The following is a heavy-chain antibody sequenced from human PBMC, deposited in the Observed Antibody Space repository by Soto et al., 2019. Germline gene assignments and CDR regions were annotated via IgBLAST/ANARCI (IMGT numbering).Heavy chain of an antibody. Sequence: QVQLVQSGAEVKKPGSSVKVSCKASGGTFSSYAISWVRQAPGQGLEWMGGIIPIFGTANYAQKFQGRVTITADESTSTAYIELSSLRSEDTDVHYCARRCSGGSCYSPIDGNFDYWGQGTLVTVSS. D-gene: IGHD2-15*01. CDR1: GGTFSSYA. CDR3: ARRCSGGSCYSPIDGNFDY. CDR2: IIPIFGTA. J-gene: IGHJ4*02. V-gene: IGHV1-69*01.